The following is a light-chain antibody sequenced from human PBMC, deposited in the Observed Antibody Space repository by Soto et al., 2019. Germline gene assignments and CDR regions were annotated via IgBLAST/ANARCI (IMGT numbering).Light chain of an antibody. V-gene: IGKV1-27*01. J-gene: IGKJ1*01. Sequence: DIQMTQSPSSLSASVGDRVTITCRASQGISNYFAWYQQKPGKVPQLLIYAASTLQSWVPSRFSGSGSGTDFTLTISCLQPEDVATYYCQKYNSAPWTFGQGTKVEIK. CDR2: AAS. CDR3: QKYNSAPWT. CDR1: QGISNY.